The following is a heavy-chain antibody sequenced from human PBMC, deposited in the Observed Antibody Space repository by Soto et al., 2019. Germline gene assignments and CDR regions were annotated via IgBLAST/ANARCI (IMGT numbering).Heavy chain of an antibody. CDR1: GFTFSSYA. CDR2: ISYDGSNK. J-gene: IGHJ4*02. D-gene: IGHD2-21*01. CDR3: ARDGGISLWYYFDY. Sequence: QVQLVESGGGVVQPGRSLRLSCAASGFTFSSYAMHWVRQAPGKGLEWVAVISYDGSNKYYADSVKGRFTIYRDNSKNTLYLQMNSLRAEDTAVYYCARDGGISLWYYFDYWGQGTLVTVSS. V-gene: IGHV3-30-3*01.